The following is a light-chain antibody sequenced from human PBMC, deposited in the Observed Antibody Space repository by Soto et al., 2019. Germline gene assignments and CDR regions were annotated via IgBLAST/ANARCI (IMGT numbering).Light chain of an antibody. CDR3: QQSYTNPRT. CDR1: QSVARS. V-gene: IGKV1-39*01. J-gene: IGKJ4*01. CDR2: AAS. Sequence: DIQMTQSPSSLSASVGDRVTITCRARQSVARSLNWYQQQPGAAPKLLIYAASSLSSGVPSGFSGRGAGTYFTLTISSLQPEDYATYYCQQSYTNPRTFGGGTKVEIK.